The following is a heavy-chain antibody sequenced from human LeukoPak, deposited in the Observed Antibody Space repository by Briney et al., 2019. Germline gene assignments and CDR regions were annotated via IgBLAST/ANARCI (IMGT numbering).Heavy chain of an antibody. Sequence: EGSLRLSCAVSGLSLRNVWMNWLRQAPGKGLEWVGLIKRETDGGTTDFAAPVKGRFTISRDDSKNTLYLQMNRLTSEDTAVYYCAQGSGFYYDYWGQGTLVTVSS. J-gene: IGHJ4*02. CDR2: IKRETDGGTT. V-gene: IGHV3-15*07. D-gene: IGHD3-22*01. CDR3: AQGSGFYYDY. CDR1: GLSLRNVW.